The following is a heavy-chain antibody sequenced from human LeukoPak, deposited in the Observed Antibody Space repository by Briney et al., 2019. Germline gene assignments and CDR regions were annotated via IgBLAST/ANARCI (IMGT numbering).Heavy chain of an antibody. Sequence: PSETLSLTCAVYGGSFSGYCWSWIRQPPGKGLEWIGEINHSGSTNYNPSLKSRVTISVDPSKNQFSLKLSSVTAADTAVYYYARALRQWLRSSVHFDYWGQGTLVTVSS. J-gene: IGHJ4*02. V-gene: IGHV4-34*01. D-gene: IGHD5-12*01. CDR1: GGSFSGYC. CDR3: ARALRQWLRSSVHFDY. CDR2: INHSGST.